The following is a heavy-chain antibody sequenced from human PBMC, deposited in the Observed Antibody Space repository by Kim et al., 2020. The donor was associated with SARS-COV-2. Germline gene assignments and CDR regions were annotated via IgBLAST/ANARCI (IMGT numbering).Heavy chain of an antibody. CDR3: ARRLSYSNYWFDP. D-gene: IGHD4-4*01. V-gene: IGHV5-51*01. J-gene: IGHJ5*02. Sequence: YSPSFQGEVTISADKSISTAYRQWSSLKASDTAMYYCARRLSYSNYWFDPWGQGTLVTVSS.